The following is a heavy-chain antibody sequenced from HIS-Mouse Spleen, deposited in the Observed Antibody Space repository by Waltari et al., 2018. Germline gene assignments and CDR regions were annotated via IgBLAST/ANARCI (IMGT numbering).Heavy chain of an antibody. Sequence: QLQLQESGPGLVKPSETLSLTCTVSGGSISSSSYYWGGIRQAPGKGLEWIGSIYYSGSTYYNPSLKSRVNISVDTSKNQFSLKLSSVTAADTAVYYCAREIPYSSSWYDWYFDLWGRGTLVTVSS. CDR2: IYYSGST. J-gene: IGHJ2*01. D-gene: IGHD6-13*01. CDR1: GGSISSSSYY. V-gene: IGHV4-39*07. CDR3: AREIPYSSSWYDWYFDL.